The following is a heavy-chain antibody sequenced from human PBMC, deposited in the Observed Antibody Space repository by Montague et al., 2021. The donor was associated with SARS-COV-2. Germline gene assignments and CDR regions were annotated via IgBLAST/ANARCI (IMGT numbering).Heavy chain of an antibody. V-gene: IGHV4-39*01. J-gene: IGHJ3*02. CDR3: AMRGGALDAFDI. CDR2: IYYSGST. CDR1: GGSIRTSSYY. Sequence: SETLSLTCTVSGGSIRTSSYYWGWIRQPPGKGLDWIGSIYYSGSTYYNPSLKSRVTISVDTSKNQFSLKLSSVTAADTALYYCAMRGGALDAFDIWGQGTMVIVSS. D-gene: IGHD4-17*01.